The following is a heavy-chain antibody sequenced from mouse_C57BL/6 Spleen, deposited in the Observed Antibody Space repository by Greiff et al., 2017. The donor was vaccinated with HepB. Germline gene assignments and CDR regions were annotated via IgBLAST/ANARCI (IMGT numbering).Heavy chain of an antibody. CDR3: ARRPIDWYFDV. CDR1: GYSFTGYY. V-gene: IGHV1-42*01. J-gene: IGHJ1*03. Sequence: VQLQQSGPELVKPGASVKISCKASGYSFTGYYMNWVKQSPEKSLEWIGEINPSTGGTTYNQKFKAKATLTVDKSSSTAYMQLKSLTSEDSAVYYCARRPIDWYFDVWGTGTTVTVSS. CDR2: INPSTGGT.